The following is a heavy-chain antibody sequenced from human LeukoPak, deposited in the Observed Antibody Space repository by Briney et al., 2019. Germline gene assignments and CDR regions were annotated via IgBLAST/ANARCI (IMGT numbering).Heavy chain of an antibody. D-gene: IGHD4-17*01. CDR1: GFTFNSYG. CDR2: ISTSTSYI. V-gene: IGHV3-21*01. CDR3: ARGQTTVTYLDDRDY. J-gene: IGHJ4*02. Sequence: GGSLRLSCAASGFTFNSYGMNWVRQAPGKGLEWVSSISTSTSYIYYADSVKGRFTISRDNAKNSLYLQMNSLRAEDTAVYYCARGQTTVTYLDDRDYWGQGTLVTVSS.